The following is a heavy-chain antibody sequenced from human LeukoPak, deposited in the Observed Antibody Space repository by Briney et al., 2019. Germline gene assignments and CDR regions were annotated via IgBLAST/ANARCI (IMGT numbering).Heavy chain of an antibody. J-gene: IGHJ4*02. D-gene: IGHD1-26*01. V-gene: IGHV1-46*01. CDR1: GYTFTNSY. CDR3: ARYRGVWWTRGSYIDY. CDR2: INPDGGNT. Sequence: ASVKVSCKASGYTFTNSYIHWVQQAPGQVLEWMGLINPDGGNTNYAQNFQGRVTLTRDTSTSTVYMELSSLRSDDTAVYYCARYRGVWWTRGSYIDYWGQGTLVTVSS.